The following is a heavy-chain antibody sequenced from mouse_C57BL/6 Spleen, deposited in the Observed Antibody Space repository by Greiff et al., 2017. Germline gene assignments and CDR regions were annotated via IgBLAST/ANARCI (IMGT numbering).Heavy chain of an antibody. Sequence: VQLQQSGAELVKPGASVKMSCKASGYTFTSYWITWVKQRPGQGLEWIGDIYPGSGSTNYNEKFKSKATLTVDTSSSTAYMQLSSLTSEDSAVYYCARWPSDYYGSSYGHFDVWGTGTTVTVSS. CDR3: ARWPSDYYGSSYGHFDV. CDR1: GYTFTSYW. J-gene: IGHJ1*03. D-gene: IGHD1-1*01. V-gene: IGHV1-55*01. CDR2: IYPGSGST.